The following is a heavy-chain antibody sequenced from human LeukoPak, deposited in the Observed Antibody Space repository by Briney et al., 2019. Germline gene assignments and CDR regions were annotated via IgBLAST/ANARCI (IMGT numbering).Heavy chain of an antibody. Sequence: GGSLRLSCAASGFTFSNYGMRWVRQAPGKGLEWVTFIQYDGSNKYYADSVKGRFTISRDNSKNTLYLQMNSLRTEDTAVYYCAKGHSEAAAGFFDYWGQGTLVTVSS. CDR2: IQYDGSNK. CDR1: GFTFSNYG. CDR3: AKGHSEAAAGFFDY. D-gene: IGHD6-13*01. J-gene: IGHJ4*02. V-gene: IGHV3-30*02.